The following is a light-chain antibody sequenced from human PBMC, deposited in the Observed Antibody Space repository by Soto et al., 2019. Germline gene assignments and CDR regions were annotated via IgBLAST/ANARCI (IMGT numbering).Light chain of an antibody. CDR2: DVN. J-gene: IGLJ2*01. CDR3: CSYAGSYTL. V-gene: IGLV2-11*01. Sequence: QSALTQPRSVSGSPGQSVTISCTGTSSDVGAYNYVSWYQHHPGRAPKVMIYDVNKRPSGVPDRFSGSKSGNTASLTISGLQAEDEADYFCCSYAGSYTLFGGGTKLTVL. CDR1: SSDVGAYNY.